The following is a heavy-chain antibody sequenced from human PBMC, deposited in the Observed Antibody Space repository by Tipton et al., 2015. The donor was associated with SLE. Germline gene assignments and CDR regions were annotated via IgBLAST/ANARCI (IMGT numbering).Heavy chain of an antibody. CDR3: ARDRSGSHDAFER. J-gene: IGHJ3*01. CDR2: ISYSGSP. Sequence: GLVKPSETLSLTCSVSGGPIISSSYSWGWIRQSPGKGLEWIGTISYSGSPYYNPSLKSRFTIALDTSRNHFSLKVTSVTAADTAVYICARDRSGSHDAFERWGQETMVTLS. V-gene: IGHV4-39*02. D-gene: IGHD6-25*01. CDR1: GGPIISSSYS.